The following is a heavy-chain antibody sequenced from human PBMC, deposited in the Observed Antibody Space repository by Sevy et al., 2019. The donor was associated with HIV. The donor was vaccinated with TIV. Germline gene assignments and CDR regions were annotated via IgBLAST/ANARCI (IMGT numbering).Heavy chain of an antibody. V-gene: IGHV3-21*01. CDR3: AREYSSSGYYNAFDI. CDR2: ISSSSSYI. J-gene: IGHJ3*02. D-gene: IGHD3-22*01. CDR1: GFTFSSYS. Sequence: GGSLRLSCAASGFTFSSYSMNWVRQAPGKGLEWVSSISSSSSYIYYADSVKGRFTISRDNDKNSQYLQMNSQRAEDTAVYYCAREYSSSGYYNAFDIWGQGTMVTVSS.